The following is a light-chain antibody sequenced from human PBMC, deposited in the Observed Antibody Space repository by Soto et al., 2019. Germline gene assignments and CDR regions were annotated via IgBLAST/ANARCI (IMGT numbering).Light chain of an antibody. CDR2: DAS. CDR3: QQYNSYSPT. Sequence: DIQMTQSPSTLSASVGDRVTITCRASQSISSWLAWYQQKPGKAPKLLIYDASSLERGVPSRFSGSGSGTEFTPTISSLQPDDFATYYCQQYNSYSPTFGQGTKV. V-gene: IGKV1-5*01. CDR1: QSISSW. J-gene: IGKJ1*01.